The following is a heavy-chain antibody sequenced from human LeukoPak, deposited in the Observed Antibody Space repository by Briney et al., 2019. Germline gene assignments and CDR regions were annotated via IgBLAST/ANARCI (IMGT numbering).Heavy chain of an antibody. D-gene: IGHD2-2*02. V-gene: IGHV3-7*01. CDR3: ATCSSTSCYNPDFDY. J-gene: IGHJ4*02. Sequence: GGSLRLSCAASGFTFSSYAMSWVRQAPGKGLEWVANIKQDGSEKYYVDSVKGRFTISRDNAKNSLYLQMNSLRAEDTAVYYCATCSSTSCYNPDFDYWGQGTLVTVSS. CDR1: GFTFSSYA. CDR2: IKQDGSEK.